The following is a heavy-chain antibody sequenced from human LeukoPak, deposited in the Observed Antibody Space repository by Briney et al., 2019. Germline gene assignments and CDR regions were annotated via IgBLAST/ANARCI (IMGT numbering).Heavy chain of an antibody. CDR2: IYHSGST. CDR1: GGSISSGGYS. D-gene: IGHD4-23*01. Sequence: SETLSLTCAVSGGSISSGGYSWSWIRQPPGKGLEWIGYIYHSGSTYYNPSLKSRVTISVDRSKNQFSLKLSSVTAADTAVYYCARVSDYGGNDAFDIWGQGTMVTVSP. V-gene: IGHV4-30-2*01. J-gene: IGHJ3*02. CDR3: ARVSDYGGNDAFDI.